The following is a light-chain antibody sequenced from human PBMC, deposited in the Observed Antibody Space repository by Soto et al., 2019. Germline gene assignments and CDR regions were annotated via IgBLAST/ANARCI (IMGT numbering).Light chain of an antibody. CDR2: GAS. J-gene: IGKJ2*01. CDR1: QSISSSY. CDR3: QFFGSSLYT. V-gene: IGKV3-20*01. Sequence: EIVLTQSPCTLSLSPGERATLASRASQSISSSYLAWYQQKPGQPPRILIYGASSKATGIPDRLRVSGSGIGFALNISSVEPEDCAVYYCQFFGSSLYTFGQGTKLESK.